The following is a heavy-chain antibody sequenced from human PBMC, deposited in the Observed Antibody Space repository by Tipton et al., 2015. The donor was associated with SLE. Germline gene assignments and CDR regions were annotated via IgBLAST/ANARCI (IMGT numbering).Heavy chain of an antibody. CDR1: GGSISSSTYY. CDR3: AKTMGGRSCSGGSCFEPFDY. J-gene: IGHJ4*02. D-gene: IGHD2-15*01. V-gene: IGHV4-39*07. CDR2: ISYSGNT. Sequence: TLSLTCTVSGGSISSSTYYWGWIRQPPGKGLEWIGTISYSGNTYYNPSLKSRITLSVDSSKNQFSLKLSSVTTVDTAVYYCAKTMGGRSCSGGSCFEPFDYWGQGILVTVSS.